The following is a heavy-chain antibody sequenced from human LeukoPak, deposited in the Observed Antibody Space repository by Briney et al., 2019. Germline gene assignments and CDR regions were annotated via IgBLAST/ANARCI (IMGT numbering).Heavy chain of an antibody. CDR1: GGSLSNYY. CDR3: ARGELGYKA. J-gene: IGHJ5*02. V-gene: IGHV4-59*01. CDR2: INFSGNT. D-gene: IGHD1-1*01. Sequence: SETLSLTCTVSGGSLSNYYWTWIRQPPGKGLEWIGYINFSGNTNYNTSLKSRVTISVDTSKNQFSLKLTSVTAADTAVYYCARGELGYKAWGQGTLVTVSS.